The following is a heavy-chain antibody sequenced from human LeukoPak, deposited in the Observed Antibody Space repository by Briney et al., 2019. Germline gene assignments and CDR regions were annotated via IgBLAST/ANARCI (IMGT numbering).Heavy chain of an antibody. CDR3: ARDRSPALGLSYGRGRFDY. J-gene: IGHJ4*02. CDR1: GYTFTGYY. V-gene: IGHV1-2*02. D-gene: IGHD5-18*01. CDR2: INPNSGDT. Sequence: ASVKVSCKASGYTFTGYYMHWVRQAPGQGLEWMGWINPNSGDTNYAQKFQGRVTMTRDTSINTAYMELSRLRSDDTAVYYCARDRSPALGLSYGRGRFDYWGQGTLVTVSS.